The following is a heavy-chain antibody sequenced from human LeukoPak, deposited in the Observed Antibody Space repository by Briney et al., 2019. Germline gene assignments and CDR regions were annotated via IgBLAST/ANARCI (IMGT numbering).Heavy chain of an antibody. Sequence: GRSLRLSCAASGFTFSSYGMQWVRQAPGKGLEWVAVIWYDGSNKYYADSVKGRFTISRDNSKNTLYLQMNSLRAEDTAVYYCARDFWGSWGVTVTGIFDYWGQGTLVTVSS. CDR2: IWYDGSNK. CDR1: GFTFSSYG. D-gene: IGHD3-16*01. V-gene: IGHV3-33*01. J-gene: IGHJ4*02. CDR3: ARDFWGSWGVTVTGIFDY.